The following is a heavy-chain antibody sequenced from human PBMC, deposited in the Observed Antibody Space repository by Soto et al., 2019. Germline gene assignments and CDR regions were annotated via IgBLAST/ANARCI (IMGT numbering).Heavy chain of an antibody. CDR2: IIPIFGTA. D-gene: IGHD2-15*01. V-gene: IGHV1-69*06. CDR3: ARRSYCSGGSCYSNYYYGMDV. CDR1: GGTFSSYA. Sequence: SVKVSCKASGGTFSSYAISWVRQAPGQGLEWMGGIIPIFGTANYAQKFQGRVTITADKSTSTAYIELSSLRSEDTAVYYCARRSYCSGGSCYSNYYYGMDVWGQGTTVTVSS. J-gene: IGHJ6*02.